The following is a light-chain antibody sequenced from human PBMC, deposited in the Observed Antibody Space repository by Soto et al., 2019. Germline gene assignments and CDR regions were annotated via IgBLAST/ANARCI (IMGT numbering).Light chain of an antibody. V-gene: IGLV2-8*01. Sequence: QSALTQPPSASGSPGQSVTIYCTGTTTDIGGHNFVSWYQQSPGKAPRLIIYEVTKRPSGVPDRFSGSKSAITASLTVSGLQAEDEGHYYCSSYTDSDTKVFGTGTKLTVL. CDR3: SSYTDSDTKV. J-gene: IGLJ1*01. CDR1: TTDIGGHNF. CDR2: EVT.